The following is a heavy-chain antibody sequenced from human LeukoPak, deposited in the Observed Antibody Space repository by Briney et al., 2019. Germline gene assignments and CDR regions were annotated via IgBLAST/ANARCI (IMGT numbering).Heavy chain of an antibody. D-gene: IGHD6-6*01. CDR1: GGTFSSYA. CDR3: ARGVEYSSSPYFDY. J-gene: IGHJ4*02. Sequence: SVKVSCKASGGTFSSYAISWVRQAPGQGLEWMGGIIPIFGTANYAQKFQGRVTITADESTSTAYMELSSLRAEDTAVYYCARGVEYSSSPYFDYWGQGTLVTVSS. CDR2: IIPIFGTA. V-gene: IGHV1-69*13.